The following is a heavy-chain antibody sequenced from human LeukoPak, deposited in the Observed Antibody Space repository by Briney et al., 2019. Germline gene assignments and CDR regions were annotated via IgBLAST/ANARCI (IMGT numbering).Heavy chain of an antibody. D-gene: IGHD4-17*01. J-gene: IGHJ5*02. CDR1: GVSVSSGSHY. Sequence: SETLSLTCTVSGVSVSSGSHYWSWIRQPPGKGLEWIGYIYYSGSTNYNPSLKSRVTISVDTSKNQFSLKLSSVTAADTAVYYCARGYGDYEADWFDPWGQGTLVTVSS. CDR3: ARGYGDYEADWFDP. V-gene: IGHV4-61*01. CDR2: IYYSGST.